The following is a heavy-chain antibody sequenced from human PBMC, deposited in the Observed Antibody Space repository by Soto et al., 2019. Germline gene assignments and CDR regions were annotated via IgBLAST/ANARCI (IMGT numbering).Heavy chain of an antibody. CDR1: DDSSSNYK. Sequence: TSETLSLTCTVSDDSSSNYKWSWIRQPPGRRLEWIGYIYYSGSTYYNPSLKSRVTISVDTSKNQFSLKLSSVTAADTAVYYCATQEVGGSYVYTFDPWGQGTLVTVSS. J-gene: IGHJ5*02. CDR3: ATQEVGGSYVYTFDP. CDR2: IYYSGST. V-gene: IGHV4-59*04. D-gene: IGHD1-26*01.